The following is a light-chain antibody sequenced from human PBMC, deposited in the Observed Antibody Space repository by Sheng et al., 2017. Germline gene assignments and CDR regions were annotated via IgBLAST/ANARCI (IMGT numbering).Light chain of an antibody. Sequence: EIVMTQSPDTLSVSPGERATLSCRASQSINSKLAWYQQKPGQAPRLLIYGASTRAAGIPARFSGSGSGTEFTLTIGSLQSEDFAMYYCQQYKNWPPLTFGGGTKVEVK. J-gene: IGKJ4*01. CDR3: QQYKNWPPLT. CDR1: QSINSK. V-gene: IGKV3-15*01. CDR2: GAS.